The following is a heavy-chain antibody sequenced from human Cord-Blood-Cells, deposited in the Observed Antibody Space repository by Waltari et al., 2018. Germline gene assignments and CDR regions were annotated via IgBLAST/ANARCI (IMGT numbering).Heavy chain of an antibody. CDR2: IYPGDSDT. CDR1: GYSLTIYW. V-gene: IGHV5-51*01. J-gene: IGHJ4*02. D-gene: IGHD5-18*01. CDR3: ASPGGYSYAPLGY. Sequence: EVQLVQSGAEVKKPGESLKISCKGPGYSLTIYWFDWARQMPGKGLEWMGIIYPGDSDTRYSPSFQGQVTISADKSISTAYLQWSSLKASDTAMYYCASPGGYSYAPLGYWGQGTLVTVSS.